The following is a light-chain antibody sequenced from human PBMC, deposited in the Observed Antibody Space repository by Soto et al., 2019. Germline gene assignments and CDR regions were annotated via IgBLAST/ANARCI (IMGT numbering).Light chain of an antibody. J-gene: IGKJ1*01. V-gene: IGKV3-15*01. CDR2: DAS. CDR1: QSVSSY. Sequence: EIVFKQSPATLSLSPGERATLSWRASQSVSSYLAWYQQKPGQAPRLLIYDASTRATGIPARFRGSGSGTEFTPTIHSLQSEDFAVYYCQQYNDWPLMFGQGTKVDIK. CDR3: QQYNDWPLM.